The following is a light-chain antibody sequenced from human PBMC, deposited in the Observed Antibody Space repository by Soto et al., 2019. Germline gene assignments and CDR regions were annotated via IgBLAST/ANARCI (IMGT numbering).Light chain of an antibody. V-gene: IGKV1-17*01. CDR3: LQHNSYPIT. CDR2: AAS. J-gene: IGKJ5*01. Sequence: DIQMTQSPSSLSASEGARITITCRESQGIANDLGWYQQKPGKVPKRLIYAASILQSGVPSRFSGSGSGTEFTLTISSLQPEDFATYYCLQHNSYPITFGQGTRLEIK. CDR1: QGIAND.